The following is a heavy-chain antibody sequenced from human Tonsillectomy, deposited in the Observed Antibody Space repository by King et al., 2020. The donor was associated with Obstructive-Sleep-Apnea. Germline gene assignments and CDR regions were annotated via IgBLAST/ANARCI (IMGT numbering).Heavy chain of an antibody. CDR2: INPSGGST. J-gene: IGHJ5*02. V-gene: IGHV1-46*01. Sequence: QLVQSGAEVKRPGASVKVSCKASGYTFTSYYMHWVRQAPGQGLEWMGIINPSGGSTKYAKKFQGRVTVTRDMSTSTVYMELSSLRSEDTAVYYGASGGPFDSHGFDPWGQGTLVTVSS. CDR1: GYTFTSYY. D-gene: IGHD3-22*01. CDR3: ASGGPFDSHGFDP.